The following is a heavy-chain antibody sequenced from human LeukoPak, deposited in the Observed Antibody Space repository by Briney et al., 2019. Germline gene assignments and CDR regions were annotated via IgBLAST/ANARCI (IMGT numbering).Heavy chain of an antibody. CDR2: IIPIFGTA. Sequence: SVKVSCKASGGTFSSYAISWVRQAPGQGLEWMGGIIPIFGTANYAQKFQGRVTITTDESTSTAYMELSSLRSEDTAVYYCARRVWPYDAFDIWGQGTMVTVSS. J-gene: IGHJ3*02. CDR3: ARRVWPYDAFDI. CDR1: GGTFSSYA. V-gene: IGHV1-69*05.